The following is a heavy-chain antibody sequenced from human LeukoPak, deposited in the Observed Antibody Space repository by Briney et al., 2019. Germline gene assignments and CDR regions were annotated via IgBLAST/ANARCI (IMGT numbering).Heavy chain of an antibody. J-gene: IGHJ4*02. D-gene: IGHD3-3*01. V-gene: IGHV3-30-3*01. CDR2: ISYDGSNK. CDR1: GFTFSSYA. Sequence: QPGGSLRLSCAASGFTFSSYAMHWVRQAPGKGLEWVAVISYDGSNKYYADSVKGRFTISRDNSKNTLYLQMNSLRAEDTAVYYCARGDFWSGYYRGSGFDYWGQGTLVTVSS. CDR3: ARGDFWSGYYRGSGFDY.